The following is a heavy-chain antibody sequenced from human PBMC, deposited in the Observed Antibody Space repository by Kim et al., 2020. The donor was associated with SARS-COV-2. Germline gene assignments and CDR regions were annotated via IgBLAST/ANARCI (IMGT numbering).Heavy chain of an antibody. CDR1: GFTFSNYF. J-gene: IGHJ4*02. CDR3: TRDEIGIGDY. CDR2: INSDGSST. D-gene: IGHD1-1*01. Sequence: GGSLRLSCAASGFTFSNYFMHWVRQVPGKGLVWVSHINSDGSSTSYADSVKGRFTISRDNAKNTLYLQMNSLRAEDTAMYYCTRDEIGIGDYWVQGALVTVSS. V-gene: IGHV3-74*01.